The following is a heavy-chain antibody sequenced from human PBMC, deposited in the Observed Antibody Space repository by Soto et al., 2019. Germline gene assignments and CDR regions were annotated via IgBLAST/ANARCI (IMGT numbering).Heavy chain of an antibody. Sequence: SETLSLTCTVSGGSVSGYYWSWIRQPPGKEPELIAYIHYSGSTYYNPSLKTRVTISIDMSKNQFSLKLRSVNAADSAVYYCAKVGRIAAAGTCFDPWGQGILVTVSS. D-gene: IGHD6-13*01. V-gene: IGHV4-59*02. CDR3: AKVGRIAAAGTCFDP. J-gene: IGHJ5*02. CDR1: GGSVSGYY. CDR2: IHYSGST.